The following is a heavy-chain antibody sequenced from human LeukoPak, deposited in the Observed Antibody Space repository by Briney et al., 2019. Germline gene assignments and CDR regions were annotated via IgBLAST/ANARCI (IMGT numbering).Heavy chain of an antibody. D-gene: IGHD3-22*01. V-gene: IGHV3-48*01. CDR1: GFTFSSYS. Sequence: GGSLRLSCAASGFTFSSYSMNWVRQAPGKGLEWVSYISSSSTNLYYADSVKGRFTISRDKAKNSLYLQMNRLRAEDTAVYSCARDGGGPYYYDSSGYYYDYFDYWGQGTLVTVSS. CDR2: ISSSSTNL. J-gene: IGHJ4*02. CDR3: ARDGGGPYYYDSSGYYYDYFDY.